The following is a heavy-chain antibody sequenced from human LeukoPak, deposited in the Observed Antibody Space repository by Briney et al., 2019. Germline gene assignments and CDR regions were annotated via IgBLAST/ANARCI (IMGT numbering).Heavy chain of an antibody. Sequence: PGGSLRLSCAASGFTLSDYWIHWVRQAPGKGLVWVSRINTDGSITNYADSVKGRFSISRDNAKNTLYLQMSSLRAEDTAVYYCARDRGPRTGFMVREAYDYWGQGTLVTVSS. CDR2: INTDGSIT. V-gene: IGHV3-74*01. CDR1: GFTLSDYW. CDR3: ARDRGPRTGFMVREAYDY. D-gene: IGHD3-10*01. J-gene: IGHJ4*02.